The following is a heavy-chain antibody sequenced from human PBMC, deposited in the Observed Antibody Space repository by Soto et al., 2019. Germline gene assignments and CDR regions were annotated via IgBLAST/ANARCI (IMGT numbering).Heavy chain of an antibody. V-gene: IGHV3-30*18. J-gene: IGHJ6*03. D-gene: IGHD3-16*01. CDR2: MSYDGSKK. CDR1: GFSFSSYD. CDR3: AKDLKPGSRWSLGGVEHCMDV. Sequence: QVQLVESGGGVVQPGRSLRLSCVGSGFSFSSYDMNWVRQAPGTGLEWVARMSYDGSKKYYGDSVRGRVTISRDNSKNTLYLQMDHLRPEDTAIYYCAKDLKPGSRWSLGGVEHCMDVWGRGTTVSVSS.